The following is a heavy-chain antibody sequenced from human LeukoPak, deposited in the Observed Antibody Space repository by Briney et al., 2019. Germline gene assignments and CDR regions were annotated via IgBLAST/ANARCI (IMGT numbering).Heavy chain of an antibody. CDR1: GFTFSSYA. CDR2: ISSSGGTT. D-gene: IGHD6-19*01. Sequence: GGSLRLSCAASGFTFSSYAMNWVRQAPGKGLEWVSVISSSGGTTYYSDSVKGRFIISRDNSKDTLYLQMNSLRAEDTAVYYCAKAGIAVPATPEYCGQGTQVTVSS. CDR3: AKAGIAVPATPEY. V-gene: IGHV3-23*01. J-gene: IGHJ4*02.